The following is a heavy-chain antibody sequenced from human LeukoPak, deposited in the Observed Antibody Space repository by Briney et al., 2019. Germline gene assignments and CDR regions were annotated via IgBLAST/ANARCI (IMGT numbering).Heavy chain of an antibody. D-gene: IGHD2-15*01. V-gene: IGHV4-61*01. Sequence: PSETLSLTCTVSGGSVSSGSYYWSWIRQPPGKGLEWIGYIHYSGSTNYNPSLKSRVTISVDTSKNQFSLKLSSVTAADTAVYYCARALGYCSGGSCYSGRAAFDIWGQGTMVTVSS. CDR3: ARALGYCSGGSCYSGRAAFDI. CDR1: GGSVSSGSYY. CDR2: IHYSGST. J-gene: IGHJ3*02.